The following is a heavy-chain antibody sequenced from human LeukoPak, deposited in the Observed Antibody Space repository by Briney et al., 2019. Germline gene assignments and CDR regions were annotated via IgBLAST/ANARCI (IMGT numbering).Heavy chain of an antibody. CDR2: ISAYNGNT. CDR3: ARDSYYDFWSGYSEDPNYYYGMDV. CDR1: GYTFTSYG. D-gene: IGHD3-3*01. Sequence: ASVKVSCKASGYTFTSYGISWVRQAPGQGLEWRGWISAYNGNTNYAQKLQGRVTMTTDTPTSTAYMERRSLRSDDTAAYYCARDSYYDFWSGYSEDPNYYYGMDVWGQGTTVTVSS. J-gene: IGHJ6*02. V-gene: IGHV1-18*01.